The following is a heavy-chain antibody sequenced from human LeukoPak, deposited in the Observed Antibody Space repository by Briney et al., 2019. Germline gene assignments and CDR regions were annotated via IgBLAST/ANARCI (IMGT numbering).Heavy chain of an antibody. V-gene: IGHV4-61*02. CDR1: GDSISSGDYY. J-gene: IGHJ6*03. CDR2: ISSSGST. D-gene: IGHD2-2*02. Sequence: SQTLSLTCTVSGDSISSGDYYWSWIRQPPGKGLEWIGRISSSGSTNYHPSLKSRVTISVGTSKNQFSLKLSSVTAADTAVYYCARGIVVVPAAIPRYYYYYMDVWGKGTTVTVSS. CDR3: ARGIVVVPAAIPRYYYYYMDV.